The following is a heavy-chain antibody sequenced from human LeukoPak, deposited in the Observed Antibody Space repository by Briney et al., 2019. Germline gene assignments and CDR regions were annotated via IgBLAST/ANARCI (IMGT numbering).Heavy chain of an antibody. CDR1: GGTFSSYT. V-gene: IGHV1-69*04. CDR2: IIPILGIA. Sequence: ASVKVSCKASGGTFSSYTISWVRQAPGQGLEWMGRIIPILGIANYAQKFQGRVTITADKSTSTAYMELSSLRSEDTAVYYCARDPITGAADNWFDPWGQGTLVTVPS. D-gene: IGHD6-19*01. J-gene: IGHJ5*02. CDR3: ARDPITGAADNWFDP.